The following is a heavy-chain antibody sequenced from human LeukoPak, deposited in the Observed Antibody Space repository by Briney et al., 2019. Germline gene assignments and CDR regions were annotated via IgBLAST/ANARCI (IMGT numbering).Heavy chain of an antibody. CDR1: GGSISSSSYY. CDR3: ARETGWLIPYYFDY. D-gene: IGHD5-24*01. V-gene: IGHV4-39*02. J-gene: IGHJ4*02. CDR2: IYYSGST. Sequence: SETLSFTCTVSGGSISSSSYYWGWIRQPPGKGLEWIGSIYYSGSTYYNPSLKSRVTISVDTSKNQFSLKLSSVTAADTAVYYCARETGWLIPYYFDYWGQGTLVTVSS.